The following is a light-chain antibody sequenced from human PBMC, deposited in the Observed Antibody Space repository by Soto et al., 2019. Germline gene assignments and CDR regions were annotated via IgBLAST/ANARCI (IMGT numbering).Light chain of an antibody. CDR1: QTVSTY. CDR3: LQTCTTPRT. V-gene: IGKV1-39*01. CDR2: ATS. Sequence: DTQMTQSPSSLSASVGDRISITCRASQTVSTYLNWYQLKAGQAPTLPISATSTSQSGVPSRFSGSGSGTDCTLTITSLQPEELSTYYCLQTCTTPRTFGQGDKVAFK. J-gene: IGKJ1*01.